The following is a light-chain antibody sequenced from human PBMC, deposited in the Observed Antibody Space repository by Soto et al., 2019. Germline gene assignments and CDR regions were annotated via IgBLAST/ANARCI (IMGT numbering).Light chain of an antibody. J-gene: IGLJ1*01. CDR3: CSYAGSYTFYV. Sequence: QSVLTQPLPVSGSPGQSVTISCTDTSSHVGGYNYVSWYQQHPGKAPKLMIYDVSKRPSGVPDRFSGSKSGNTASLTISGLQAEDEADYYCCSYAGSYTFYVFGTGTKVTVL. V-gene: IGLV2-11*01. CDR1: SSHVGGYNY. CDR2: DVS.